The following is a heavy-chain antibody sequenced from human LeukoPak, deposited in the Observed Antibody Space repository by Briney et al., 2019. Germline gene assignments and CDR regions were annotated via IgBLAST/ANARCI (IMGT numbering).Heavy chain of an antibody. CDR3: AKDPRKDKDIVVVVAATYDY. J-gene: IGHJ4*02. CDR2: ISGSGGST. CDR1: GFTFSSYA. V-gene: IGHV3-23*01. D-gene: IGHD2-15*01. Sequence: GGSLRLSCAASGFTFSSYAMSWVRQAPGKGLEWVSAISGSGGSTYYADSVKGRFTISRDNSKNTLYLQMNSLGAEDTAVYYCAKDPRKDKDIVVVVAATYDYWGQGTLVTVSS.